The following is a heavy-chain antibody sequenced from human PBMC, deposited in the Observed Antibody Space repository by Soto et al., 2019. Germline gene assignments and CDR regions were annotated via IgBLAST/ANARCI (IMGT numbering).Heavy chain of an antibody. V-gene: IGHV1-18*01. CDR3: ARAHIVATIENNTGDAFDI. D-gene: IGHD5-12*01. Sequence: QVQLVQSGAEVKKPGASVKVSCKASGYTFTSYGISWVRQAPGQGLEWMGWISAYNGNTNYAQKLQGRVTMTTDTSTSTAYMELRSLRSDYTAGYYCARAHIVATIENNTGDAFDIWGQGTMVTVSS. CDR1: GYTFTSYG. J-gene: IGHJ3*02. CDR2: ISAYNGNT.